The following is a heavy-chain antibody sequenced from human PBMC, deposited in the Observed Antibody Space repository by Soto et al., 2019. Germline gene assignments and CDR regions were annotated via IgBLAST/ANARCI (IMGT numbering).Heavy chain of an antibody. J-gene: IGHJ3*02. CDR2: ISAYNGNT. CDR3: ARDTEFLMIVVADAFDI. D-gene: IGHD3-22*01. Sequence: GASVKVSLKASRYTFTKYGFSWVRQAPGQGLEWMGWISAYNGNTNYAQKLQGRVTMTTDTSTSTAYMELRSLRSDDTAVYYCARDTEFLMIVVADAFDIWGQGTMVTVSS. V-gene: IGHV1-18*01. CDR1: RYTFTKYG.